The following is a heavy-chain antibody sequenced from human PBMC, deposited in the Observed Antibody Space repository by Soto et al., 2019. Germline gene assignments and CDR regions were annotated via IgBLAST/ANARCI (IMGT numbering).Heavy chain of an antibody. CDR1: GGCIDNGGDY. CDR3: AGDYYCGMYDY. J-gene: IGHJ4*02. CDR2: IFYSGNT. Sequence: PLQTLSLTFTVCGGCIDNGGDYWTWIRQPPGKGRERIGKIFYSGNTHYNTALKSPLSFSVDRAKKQFALDLTFVTAADTAIYYCAGDYYCGMYDYWGTGTLVTVSS. V-gene: IGHV4-31*01. D-gene: IGHD3-22*01.